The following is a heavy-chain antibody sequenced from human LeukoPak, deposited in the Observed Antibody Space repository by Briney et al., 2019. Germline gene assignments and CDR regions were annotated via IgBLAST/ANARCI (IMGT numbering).Heavy chain of an antibody. CDR1: GYRFTDYW. J-gene: IGHJ3*02. CDR2: IYPGDSDS. CDR3: ARKQECSSTSCYMGQPAFDI. V-gene: IGHV5-51*01. Sequence: GESLKISCKGSGYRFTDYWIAWVRQMPGKGLEWMGIIYPGDSDSRYSPSFQGQVTFSADKSISTAYLQWSSLKASDTAMYYCARKQECSSTSCYMGQPAFDIWGQGTMVTVSS. D-gene: IGHD2-2*02.